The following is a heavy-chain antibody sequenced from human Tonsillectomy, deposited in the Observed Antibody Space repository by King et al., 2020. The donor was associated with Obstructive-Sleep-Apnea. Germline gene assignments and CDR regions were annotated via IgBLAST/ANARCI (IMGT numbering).Heavy chain of an antibody. V-gene: IGHV3-13*01. CDR3: VRGGSASSEGEFDY. J-gene: IGHJ4*02. CDR2: SGTGGEI. Sequence: VQLVESGGGLVQPGGSLRLSCVASGFSFSLYDMHWVRHPIGKGLDWVSVSGTGGEIYYADSVKGRFSISRENAKNSLYLQMNSLKVEDTAVYYCVRGGSASSEGEFDYWGQGILVTVSS. D-gene: IGHD3-16*01. CDR1: GFSFSLYD.